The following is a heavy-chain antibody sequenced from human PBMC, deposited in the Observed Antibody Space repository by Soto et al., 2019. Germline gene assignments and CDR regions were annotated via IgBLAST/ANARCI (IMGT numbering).Heavy chain of an antibody. J-gene: IGHJ6*03. CDR2: ISAYNGNT. D-gene: IGHD2-2*01. Sequence: ASVKVSCKASGYTFTSYGISWVRQAPGQGLEGMGWISAYNGNTNYAQKLQGRVTMTTDTSTSTAYMELRSLRSDDTAVYYCARGDVVVPAAKTYYSSYYMEVWGKGTTVTV. CDR1: GYTFTSYG. CDR3: ARGDVVVPAAKTYYSSYYMEV. V-gene: IGHV1-18*01.